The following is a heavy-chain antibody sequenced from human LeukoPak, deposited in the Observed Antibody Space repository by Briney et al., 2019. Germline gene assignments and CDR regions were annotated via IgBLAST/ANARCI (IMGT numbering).Heavy chain of an antibody. D-gene: IGHD2-2*01. Sequence: SETLSLTCTVSGGSISSYYWSWIRQPPGKGLEWIGNIYYSGSTNYNPSLKSRVTISVDTSKNQFSLKLSSVTAADTAVYYCARGPRGYCSSTSCRSTEYYYYMDVWGKGTTVTVSS. CDR3: ARGPRGYCSSTSCRSTEYYYYMDV. CDR1: GGSISSYY. CDR2: IYYSGST. V-gene: IGHV4-59*01. J-gene: IGHJ6*03.